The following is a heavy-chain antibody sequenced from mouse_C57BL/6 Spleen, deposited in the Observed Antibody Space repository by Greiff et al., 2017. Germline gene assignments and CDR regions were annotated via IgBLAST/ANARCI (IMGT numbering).Heavy chain of an antibody. D-gene: IGHD1-1*01. V-gene: IGHV1-50*01. CDR2: IDPSDSYT. Sequence: QVQLQQPGAELVKPGASVKLSCKASGYTFTSYWMQWVKQRPGQGLEWSGEIDPSDSYTNYNQKFKGKATLTVDTSSSTAYMQLSSLTSDDSAVYYCARYSHYGRSLYYFDYWRKGTTLTVSS. CDR3: ARYSHYGRSLYYFDY. CDR1: GYTFTSYW. J-gene: IGHJ2*01.